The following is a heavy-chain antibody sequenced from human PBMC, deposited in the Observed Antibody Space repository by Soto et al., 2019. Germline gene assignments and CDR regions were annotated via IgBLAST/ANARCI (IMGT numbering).Heavy chain of an antibody. V-gene: IGHV4-30-4*01. CDR1: GGSINTIKYF. CDR2: IYNGATI. J-gene: IGHJ4*02. Sequence: TPSPPCPVSGGSINTIKYFWCWIRQFPDKGLQWIGHIYNGATIYSNPSLKGRVTMSVVTSNNQFSLNLNSVSAADTAVYFCARGPSRDKVDSWGQGALVTVSS. CDR3: ARGPSRDKVDS. D-gene: IGHD3-10*01.